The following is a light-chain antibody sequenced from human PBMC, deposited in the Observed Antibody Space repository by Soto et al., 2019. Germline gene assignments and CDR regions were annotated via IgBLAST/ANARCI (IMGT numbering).Light chain of an antibody. CDR2: GAS. Sequence: ETVLTQSPGTLYLSPGERATLSCRASKTIRSNYLAWYRQTPGQAPRLLIYGASNRATGIADRFSGSGSGTDFTLIISRLEPEDFALYYCQQYGSSPWTFGQGTKVEIK. CDR3: QQYGSSPWT. V-gene: IGKV3-20*01. CDR1: KTIRSNY. J-gene: IGKJ1*01.